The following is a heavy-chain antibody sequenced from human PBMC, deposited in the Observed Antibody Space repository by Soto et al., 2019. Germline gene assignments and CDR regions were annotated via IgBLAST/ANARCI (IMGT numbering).Heavy chain of an antibody. Sequence: QVQLVQSGAEVKKPGSSVKVSCKASGGTFSSYAISWVRQAPGQGLEWMGGIIPIFGTANYAQKFQGRVTITATESTSTDYRGLSSLRTEDTDVYYCARSRGSVVVAANHYGMDVWGQGTTVTVSS. V-gene: IGHV1-69*01. CDR1: GGTFSSYA. CDR3: ARSRGSVVVAANHYGMDV. D-gene: IGHD2-15*01. CDR2: IIPIFGTA. J-gene: IGHJ6*02.